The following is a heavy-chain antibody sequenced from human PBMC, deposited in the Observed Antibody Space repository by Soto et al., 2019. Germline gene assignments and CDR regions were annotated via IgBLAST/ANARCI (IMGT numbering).Heavy chain of an antibody. Sequence: GGSLRLSCAASGFTFSSYGMHWVRQAPGKGLEWVAVIRYDGSNKYYADSVKGRFTISRDNSKNTLYLQMNSLRAEDTAVYYCARDPRDRTVTTWWLPNWFDPWGQGTLVTVSS. CDR1: GFTFSSYG. D-gene: IGHD4-4*01. CDR2: IRYDGSNK. J-gene: IGHJ5*02. CDR3: ARDPRDRTVTTWWLPNWFDP. V-gene: IGHV3-33*01.